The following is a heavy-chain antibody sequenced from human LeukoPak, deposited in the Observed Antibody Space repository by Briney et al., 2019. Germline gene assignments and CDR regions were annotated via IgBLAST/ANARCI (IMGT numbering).Heavy chain of an antibody. Sequence: SETLSLTCTVSGAPISNGNYYWSWIRQPAGKGLECIGRIYTSGSSNYNPSLKSRVTMSVDTSKNQFSLKLSSVTAADTAVYYCAREVRGIAEYYFDYWGQGTLVTVSS. CDR3: AREVRGIAEYYFDY. CDR2: IYTSGSS. CDR1: GAPISNGNYY. V-gene: IGHV4-61*02. D-gene: IGHD3-10*01. J-gene: IGHJ4*02.